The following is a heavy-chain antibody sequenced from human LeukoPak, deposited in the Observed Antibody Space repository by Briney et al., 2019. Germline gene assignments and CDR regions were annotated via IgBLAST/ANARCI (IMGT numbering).Heavy chain of an antibody. CDR1: GFTFKNAW. D-gene: IGHD3-10*01. CDR2: IKSRNDGGTT. CDR3: ARHAPLVRGVIYYFDH. V-gene: IGHV3-15*01. J-gene: IGHJ4*02. Sequence: GGSLRLSCAASGFTFKNAWMSWVRQAPGKGLEWVGHIKSRNDGGTTDYAAPVKARFTISRDDSKNTLYLQMNSLKTEDTAVYYCARHAPLVRGVIYYFDHWGQGTLVTVSS.